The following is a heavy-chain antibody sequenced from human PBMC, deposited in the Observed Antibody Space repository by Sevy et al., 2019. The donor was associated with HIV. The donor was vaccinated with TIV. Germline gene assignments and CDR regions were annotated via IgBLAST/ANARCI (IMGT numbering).Heavy chain of an antibody. CDR2: LNYDGSYT. V-gene: IGHV3-74*01. D-gene: IGHD3-16*01. J-gene: IGHJ3*02. Sequence: GGSLRLSCAASGFTFSSHWMQWVRQAPGKGLVWVSRLNYDGSYTNYAGSVKGRFTISRDNAKSTLYLQMISLRAEEMAVYYCARRKVGVGDAFDIWGQGTMVTVSS. CDR3: ARRKVGVGDAFDI. CDR1: GFTFSSHW.